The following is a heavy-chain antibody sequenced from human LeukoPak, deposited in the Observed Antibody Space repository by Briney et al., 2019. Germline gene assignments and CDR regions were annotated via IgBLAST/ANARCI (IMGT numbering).Heavy chain of an antibody. CDR2: IYYSGST. J-gene: IGHJ4*02. D-gene: IGHD3-22*01. CDR1: GGSISSSSYY. Sequence: PSETLSLTCTVSGGSISSSSYYWGWIRQPPGKGLEWIGSIYYSGSTYYNPSLKSRVTISVDRSKNQFSLKLSSVTAADTAVYYCARGVYDSSGYYYLDYWGQGTLVTVSS. CDR3: ARGVYDSSGYYYLDY. V-gene: IGHV4-39*07.